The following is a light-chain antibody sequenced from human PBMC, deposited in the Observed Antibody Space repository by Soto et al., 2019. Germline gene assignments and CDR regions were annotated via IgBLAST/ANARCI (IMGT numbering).Light chain of an antibody. CDR1: SSDVGTYNY. Sequence: QSFLTQPASVSGSPGRSITISCTGTSSDVGTYNYVSWYQQHPGKAPKVMIYEVTYRPSGVSNRFSGSKSGNTASLTISGLQAEDEAEYYCSSYTGSSTLYVFGTGTKVTVL. J-gene: IGLJ1*01. CDR3: SSYTGSSTLYV. CDR2: EVT. V-gene: IGLV2-14*01.